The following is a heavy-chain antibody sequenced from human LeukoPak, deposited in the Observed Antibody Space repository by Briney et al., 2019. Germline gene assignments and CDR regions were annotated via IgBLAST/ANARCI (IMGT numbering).Heavy chain of an antibody. J-gene: IGHJ4*02. CDR3: ASNPPRTGDFNS. CDR1: GYTFTNYD. V-gene: IGHV1-8*01. D-gene: IGHD7-27*01. CDR2: MSPSNGNT. Sequence: ASVKVSCKTSGYTFTNYDINWVRQAPGQGLEWLGWMSPSNGNTGYAQKFQGRVTMTRDTSINTAYMELSSLRSEDTAVYYCASNPPRTGDFNSRGQGALVTVSS.